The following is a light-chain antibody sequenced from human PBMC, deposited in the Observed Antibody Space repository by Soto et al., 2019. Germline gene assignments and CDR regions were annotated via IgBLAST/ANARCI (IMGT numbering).Light chain of an antibody. Sequence: DIQMTQSPSSVSASVGDRVTITCRASQGVSTWLAWYQQKPGKAPNLLIYTASSLQSGVPSRFSGSGSGTDFTLTINGLQPEEFATYXXQQAAXFPITVGQGTRLEIK. CDR3: QQAAXFPIT. CDR1: QGVSTW. V-gene: IGKV1-12*01. CDR2: TAS. J-gene: IGKJ5*01.